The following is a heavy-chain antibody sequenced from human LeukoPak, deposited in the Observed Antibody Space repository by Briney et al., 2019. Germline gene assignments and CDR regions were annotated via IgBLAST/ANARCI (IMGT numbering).Heavy chain of an antibody. CDR1: GFTFSRYW. CDR2: IKQDGSEK. D-gene: IGHD6-13*01. CDR3: ARLKAAAGSNFDY. Sequence: GGSLRLSCAASGFTFSRYWMSWVRQAPGKGLEWVANIKQDGSEKYYVDSVKGRFTISRDNAKNSLYLQMNSLRAEDTALYYCARLKAAAGSNFDYWGQGTLVTVSS. J-gene: IGHJ4*02. V-gene: IGHV3-7*03.